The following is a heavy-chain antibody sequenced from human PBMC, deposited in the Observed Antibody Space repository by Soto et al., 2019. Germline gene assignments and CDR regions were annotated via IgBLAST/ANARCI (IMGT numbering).Heavy chain of an antibody. Sequence: PSDTLSLTCAVYVGSFSCYYCHWIRQPPGKGLEWIGEIDHSGYTNYNPSLKSRVTISVDTSKNQFSLRLTSVTAADTAVYYCARVRDWFDPWGQGTMVTVSS. J-gene: IGHJ5*02. CDR3: ARVRDWFDP. CDR2: IDHSGYT. V-gene: IGHV4-34*01. CDR1: VGSFSCYY.